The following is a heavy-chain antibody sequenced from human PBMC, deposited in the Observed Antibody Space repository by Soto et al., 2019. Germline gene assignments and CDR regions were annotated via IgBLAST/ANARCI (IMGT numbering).Heavy chain of an antibody. CDR1: GGSFNNYC. V-gene: IGHV4-34*02. Sequence: QVRLQQWGAGLVRPSETLSLTCAVYGGSFNNYCWSWIRQPPGKGLEWIGEVCPGGRTNYSPTLKREVRMAVKGSKNQFSLRLTSVTVADPAVYYCARGDYGQYDAYNWFDPWGQGNLVIVAS. J-gene: IGHJ5*02. CDR3: ARGDYGQYDAYNWFDP. D-gene: IGHD3-10*01. CDR2: VCPGGRT.